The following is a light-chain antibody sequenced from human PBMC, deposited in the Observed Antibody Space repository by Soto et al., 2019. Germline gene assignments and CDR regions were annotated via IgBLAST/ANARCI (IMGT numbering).Light chain of an antibody. Sequence: AIRMTQSPSSFSASTGDRVTITCRASQGISSYLAWYQQKPGKAPKLLIYAASTLQSGVPSRFSGSVSGTDFTLTISGLQSEDFATYYCQQYYSYPITFGQGTRLEIK. CDR2: AAS. J-gene: IGKJ5*01. CDR3: QQYYSYPIT. CDR1: QGISSY. V-gene: IGKV1-8*01.